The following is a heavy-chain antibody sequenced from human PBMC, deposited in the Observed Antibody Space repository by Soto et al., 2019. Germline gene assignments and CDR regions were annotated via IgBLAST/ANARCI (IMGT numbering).Heavy chain of an antibody. D-gene: IGHD4-4*01. J-gene: IGHJ6*02. CDR2: INPDGSTT. V-gene: IGHV3-74*01. CDR1: GFTFSSYW. CDR3: ARVPTTVTTPGMDV. Sequence: EVQLVESGGGLVQPGGSLRLSCAASGFTFSSYWMHWVRQAPGAGLMWVSRINPDGSTTSYADSVKGRFTISRDNAKNTLYLQMNSLRVEDTAVYDCARVPTTVTTPGMDVWGQGTTVTVSS.